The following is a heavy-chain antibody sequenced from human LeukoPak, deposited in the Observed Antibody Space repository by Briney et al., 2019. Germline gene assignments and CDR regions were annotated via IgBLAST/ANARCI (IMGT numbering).Heavy chain of an antibody. CDR1: GFTFSNYE. D-gene: IGHD2-8*01. CDR3: ARVDEGRNGVTVGY. CDR2: ISSSGRNI. Sequence: QPGGSLRLSCAASGFTFSNYEFNWVRQAPGKGLEWVSYISSSGRNIYYADSVKGRFTISRDNAKNSLYLQMNSLRAEDTAVYYCARVDEGRNGVTVGYWGQGTLVTVSS. V-gene: IGHV3-48*03. J-gene: IGHJ4*02.